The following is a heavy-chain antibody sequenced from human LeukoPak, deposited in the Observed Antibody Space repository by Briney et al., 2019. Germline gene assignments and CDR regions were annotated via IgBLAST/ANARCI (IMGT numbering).Heavy chain of an antibody. J-gene: IGHJ4*02. Sequence: GASVKLSCKTSGYTFTTHGISWVRQAPGQGLEWMGWISTSKGDTNYAHKFKGRLTMTTDRSTSTAYMELRSLSSDDTAVYYCARDWPTVITDYWGQGTLVTVSS. D-gene: IGHD4-11*01. V-gene: IGHV1-18*01. CDR3: ARDWPTVITDY. CDR2: ISTSKGDT. CDR1: GYTFTTHG.